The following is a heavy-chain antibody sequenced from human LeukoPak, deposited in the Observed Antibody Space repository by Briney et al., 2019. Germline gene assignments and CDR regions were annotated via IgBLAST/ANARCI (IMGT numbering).Heavy chain of an antibody. Sequence: SEPLSLTCTVSGGSISPYYWSWIRQPPGEGLEWIGYIFYSGSTNYNPSLKSRVTISVDTSKNQFSLKLSSVTAADTAVYYCARHGTSRITMNHWGQGTLVTVSS. CDR2: IFYSGST. J-gene: IGHJ4*02. CDR1: GGSISPYY. V-gene: IGHV4-59*08. CDR3: ARHGTSRITMNH. D-gene: IGHD3-22*01.